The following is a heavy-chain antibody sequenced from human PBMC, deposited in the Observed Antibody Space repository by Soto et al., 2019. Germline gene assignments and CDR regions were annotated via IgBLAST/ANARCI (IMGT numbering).Heavy chain of an antibody. CDR1: GFTFSSYS. CDR2: ISTNGGST. Sequence: GGSLRLSCSASGFTFSSYSMHWVRQAPGKGLEYVSSISTNGGSTHYADSVKGRFTISRDNSKNTLYLQMNSLRAEDTAVYYCAKDLEWVQLERPHYYYGMDVWGQGTTVTVSS. V-gene: IGHV3-64*04. J-gene: IGHJ6*02. CDR3: AKDLEWVQLERPHYYYGMDV. D-gene: IGHD1-1*01.